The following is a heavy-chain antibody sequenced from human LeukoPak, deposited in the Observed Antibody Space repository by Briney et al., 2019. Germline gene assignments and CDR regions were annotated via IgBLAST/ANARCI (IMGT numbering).Heavy chain of an antibody. Sequence: ASVTVSFKASGYTFTSYGISWVRQPPGQGLGWMGWISAYNGNTNYAQKLQGRVTMTTDTSTSTAYMELRSLRSDDTAVYYCSRVVVVVTAISSVGGEFDYWGQGTLVTVSS. D-gene: IGHD2-21*02. CDR2: ISAYNGNT. CDR3: SRVVVVVTAISSVGGEFDY. CDR1: GYTFTSYG. V-gene: IGHV1-18*01. J-gene: IGHJ4*02.